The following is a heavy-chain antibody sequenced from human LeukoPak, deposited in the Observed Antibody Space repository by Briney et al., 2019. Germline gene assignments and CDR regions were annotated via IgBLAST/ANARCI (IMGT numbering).Heavy chain of an antibody. D-gene: IGHD3-10*01. J-gene: IGHJ4*02. CDR3: ARGKVVTMVRGVIITYFDY. V-gene: IGHV1-46*01. Sequence: ASVKVSCKASGYSFTRYFIHWVRRAPGQGLEWMGITIPSDGSTSYAQKFQGRVTMTRDTSTSTVYMELSSLRSEDTAVYYCARGKVVTMVRGVIITYFDYWGQGTLVTVSS. CDR2: TIPSDGST. CDR1: GYSFTRYF.